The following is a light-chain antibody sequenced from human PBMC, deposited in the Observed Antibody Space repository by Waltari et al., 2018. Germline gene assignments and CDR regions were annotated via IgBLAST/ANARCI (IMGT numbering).Light chain of an antibody. CDR2: ELS. Sequence: ENVMTQPPLYLSVTPGRPASIPRPSVPSLLHTDGKTYLYWLLQRPGQSPQLLMYELSSRFAGGADRFSCSGSGTDFTLKISRVEAEDVGVYYCMQGLSLPWTFGQGTKVEIK. CDR3: MQGLSLPWT. V-gene: IGKV2-29*02. J-gene: IGKJ1*01. CDR1: PSLLHTDGKTY.